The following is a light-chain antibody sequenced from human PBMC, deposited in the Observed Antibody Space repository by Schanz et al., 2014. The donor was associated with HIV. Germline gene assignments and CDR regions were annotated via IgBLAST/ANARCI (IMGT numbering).Light chain of an antibody. CDR3: GTWDSSVSAGYVI. Sequence: QSVLTQPPSVSAAPGQKVTISCSGSSSNIGNNYVSWYQQLPGIAPKLLIYDNNERPSGIPDRFSGSKSGTSATLGITGLQTGDEAEYYCGTWDSSVSAGYVIFGGGTKLTVL. CDR2: DNN. CDR1: SSNIGNNY. V-gene: IGLV1-51*01. J-gene: IGLJ2*01.